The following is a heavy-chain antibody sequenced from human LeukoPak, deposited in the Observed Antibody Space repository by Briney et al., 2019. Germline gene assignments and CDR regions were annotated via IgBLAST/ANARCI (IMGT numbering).Heavy chain of an antibody. J-gene: IGHJ4*02. CDR1: GFTFSSHG. CDR2: ISGSGDTT. CDR3: AKDDAWLQYNY. Sequence: AGGSLRLSCAASGFTFSSHGMNWVRQAPGKGLEWVSGISGSGDTTYYADSVKGRFTISRDNSKNTLYLQMNSLRVEDTAVFYCAKDDAWLQYNYWGQGTLVTVSS. D-gene: IGHD5-24*01. V-gene: IGHV3-23*01.